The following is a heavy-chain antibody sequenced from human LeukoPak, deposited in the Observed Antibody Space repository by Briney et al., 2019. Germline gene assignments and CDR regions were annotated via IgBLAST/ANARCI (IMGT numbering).Heavy chain of an antibody. CDR2: INHSGST. CDR1: GGSFSGYY. J-gene: IGHJ4*02. CDR3: ARNYGSGSLNFDY. V-gene: IGHV4-34*01. Sequence: SETLSLTCAVYGGSFSGYYWSWIRQPPGKGLGWIGEINHSGSTNYNPSLKSRVTISVDTSKNQFSLKLSSVTAADTAVYYCARNYGSGSLNFDYWGQGTLVTVSS. D-gene: IGHD3-10*01.